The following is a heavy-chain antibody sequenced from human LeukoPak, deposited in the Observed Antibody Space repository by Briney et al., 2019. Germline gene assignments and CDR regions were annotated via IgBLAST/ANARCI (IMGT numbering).Heavy chain of an antibody. CDR2: KTPNSGNT. Sequence: ASVKVSCKASGYTFTDYDINWVRQAPGQGLEWLGWKTPNSGNTGYAQKFQGRVTLTRDTSIGTAYMELNSLTSDDTAVYFCARNLYESGEFDYWGQGTLVTVSS. V-gene: IGHV1-8*01. D-gene: IGHD3-16*01. J-gene: IGHJ4*02. CDR3: ARNLYESGEFDY. CDR1: GYTFTDYD.